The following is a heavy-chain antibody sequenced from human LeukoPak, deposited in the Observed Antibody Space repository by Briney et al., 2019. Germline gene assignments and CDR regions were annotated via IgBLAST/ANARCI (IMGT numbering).Heavy chain of an antibody. D-gene: IGHD3-22*01. V-gene: IGHV3-7*01. CDR3: ARLGSSGYCYSRSHAFDI. CDR2: IKQDGSEK. J-gene: IGHJ3*02. CDR1: GFTFSSYW. Sequence: GGSLRLSCAASGFTFSSYWMSWVRQAPGKGLEWVANIKQDGSEKYYVDSVKGRFTISRDNAKNSLYLQMNSLRAEDTAVYYCARLGSSGYCYSRSHAFDIWGQGTMVTVSS.